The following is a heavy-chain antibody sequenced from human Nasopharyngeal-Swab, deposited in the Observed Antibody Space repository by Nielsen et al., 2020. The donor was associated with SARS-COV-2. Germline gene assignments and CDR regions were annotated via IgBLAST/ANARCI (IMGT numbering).Heavy chain of an antibody. CDR1: GGTFSSYA. V-gene: IGHV1-69*04. D-gene: IGHD2-15*01. CDR3: AREGGTRDGFDP. Sequence: SVKVSCKASGGTFSSYAISWVRQAPGQGLEWMGRIIPILGIANYAQKFQGRVTITADKSTGTAYMELSSLRSEDTAVYYCAREGGTRDGFDPWGQGTLVTVSS. J-gene: IGHJ5*02. CDR2: IIPILGIA.